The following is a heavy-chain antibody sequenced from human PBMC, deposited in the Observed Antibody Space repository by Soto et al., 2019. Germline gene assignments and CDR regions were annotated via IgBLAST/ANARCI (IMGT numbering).Heavy chain of an antibody. Sequence: PSQTLSLTCAISGDSVSSNSAAWNWIRQSPSRGLEWLGRTYYRSKWYNDYAVSVKSRITINPDTSKNQFALQLNSVSPEDTAVYDCERDRYLVVVPDAFDIWGQWTMVTVSS. CDR1: GDSVSSNSAA. D-gene: IGHD3-22*01. CDR2: TYYRSKWYN. V-gene: IGHV6-1*01. J-gene: IGHJ3*02. CDR3: ERDRYLVVVPDAFDI.